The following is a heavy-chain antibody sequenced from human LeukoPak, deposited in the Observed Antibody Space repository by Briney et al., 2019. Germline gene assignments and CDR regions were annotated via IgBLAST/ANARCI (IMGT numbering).Heavy chain of an antibody. CDR1: GFTFSSYS. V-gene: IGHV3-48*01. Sequence: PGGSLRPSCAASGFTFSSYSMNWVRQAPGKGLEWVSYISSSSSTIYYADSVKGRFTISRDNAKNSLYLQMNSLRAEDTAVYYCARDHGYYDSRNVWGQGTTVTVSS. D-gene: IGHD3-22*01. J-gene: IGHJ6*02. CDR2: ISSSSSTI. CDR3: ARDHGYYDSRNV.